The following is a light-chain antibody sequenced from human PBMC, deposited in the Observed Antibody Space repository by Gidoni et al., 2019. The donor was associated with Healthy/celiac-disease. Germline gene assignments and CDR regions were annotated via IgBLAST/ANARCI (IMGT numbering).Light chain of an antibody. Sequence: QPALTQPASVSGSPGQSIPISCTGTSSDVGGYNYVSWYQQHPGKAPKLMIYDVSNRPSGVSNRFSGSKSGNTASLTISGLQAEDEADYYCSSYTSSSTSFGGGTKLTVL. CDR2: DVS. V-gene: IGLV2-14*01. J-gene: IGLJ2*01. CDR3: SSYTSSSTS. CDR1: SSDVGGYNY.